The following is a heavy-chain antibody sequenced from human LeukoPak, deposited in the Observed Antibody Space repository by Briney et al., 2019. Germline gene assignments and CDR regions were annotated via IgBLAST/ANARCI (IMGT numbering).Heavy chain of an antibody. V-gene: IGHV1-18*01. CDR2: ISAYNGNT. CDR1: GYTFTSYG. Sequence: GASVKVSCKASGYTFTSYGISWVRQAPGQGLEWMGWISAYNGNTNYAQKLQGRVTMTTDTSTSTAYMELRSLRSDDTAVYYCAREEVVPAAGYYGMDVWGQGTTVTVSS. D-gene: IGHD2-2*01. CDR3: AREEVVPAAGYYGMDV. J-gene: IGHJ6*02.